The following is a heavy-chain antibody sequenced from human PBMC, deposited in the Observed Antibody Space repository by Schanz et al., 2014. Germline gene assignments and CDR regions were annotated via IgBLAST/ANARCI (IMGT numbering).Heavy chain of an antibody. J-gene: IGHJ3*02. Sequence: QVQLVQSGAEVKKPGSSVKVSCTASGGTFSSYTISWIRQAPGQGLEWMGRISPYTGNTHYFDKMEGRVTMTTDKSTSTAYMELSSLRYEDTALYYCARGTMPGTFDIWGQGTMVTVSS. CDR3: ARGTMPGTFDI. D-gene: IGHD2-2*01. CDR2: ISPYTGNT. CDR1: GGTFSSYT. V-gene: IGHV1-69*02.